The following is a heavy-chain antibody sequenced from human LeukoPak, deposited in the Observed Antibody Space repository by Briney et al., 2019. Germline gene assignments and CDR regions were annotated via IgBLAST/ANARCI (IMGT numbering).Heavy chain of an antibody. Sequence: KTSETLSLTCTVSGGSISSSSYYWGWIRQPPGKGLVWIGSIYYSGSTYYNPSLKSRVTTSVDTSKNQFSLKLSSVTAADTAVYYCARNSSSGGGYFDYWGQGTLVTVSS. CDR3: ARNSSSGGGYFDY. V-gene: IGHV4-39*01. D-gene: IGHD6-6*01. CDR1: GGSISSSSYY. J-gene: IGHJ4*02. CDR2: IYYSGST.